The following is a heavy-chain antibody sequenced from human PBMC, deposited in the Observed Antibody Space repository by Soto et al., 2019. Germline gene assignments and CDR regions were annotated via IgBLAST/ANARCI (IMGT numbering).Heavy chain of an antibody. J-gene: IGHJ4*02. CDR2: ISAYNGNT. CDR1: GYTFTSYG. CDR3: AREFSQGPSFDY. Sequence: ASVKVSCKASGYTFTSYGISWVRQAPGQGLEWMGWISAYNGNTNYAQKLQGRVTMATDTSTSTAYMELRSLRSDDTAVYYCAREFSQGPSFDYWGQGTLVTVSS. V-gene: IGHV1-18*01.